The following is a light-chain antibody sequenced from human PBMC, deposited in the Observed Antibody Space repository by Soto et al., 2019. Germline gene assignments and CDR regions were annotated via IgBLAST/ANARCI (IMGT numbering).Light chain of an antibody. Sequence: GDRVTMTCRTSQRITSYLNWYQQKPGKAPRLLIYGSSSLQGGVPSRFSGSGSGTDFTLTISSLQPEDVATYYCQQSHSMPWTFGQGTKVDIK. CDR1: QRITSY. CDR3: QQSHSMPWT. J-gene: IGKJ1*01. V-gene: IGKV1-39*01. CDR2: GSS.